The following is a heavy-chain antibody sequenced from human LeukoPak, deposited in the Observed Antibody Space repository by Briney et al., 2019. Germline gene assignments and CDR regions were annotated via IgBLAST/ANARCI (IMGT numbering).Heavy chain of an antibody. CDR1: GFTFSSYA. V-gene: IGHV3-23*01. D-gene: IGHD3-10*01. CDR3: AKPKDTMVRGVPDY. J-gene: IGHJ4*02. CDR2: ISGSGGST. Sequence: PGGSLRLSCAASGFTFSSYAMSWVRQAPGKGLEWVAAISGSGGSTYYADSVKGRFTISRDNSKSTLYLQMNSLRAEDTAVYYCAKPKDTMVRGVPDYWGQGTLVTVSS.